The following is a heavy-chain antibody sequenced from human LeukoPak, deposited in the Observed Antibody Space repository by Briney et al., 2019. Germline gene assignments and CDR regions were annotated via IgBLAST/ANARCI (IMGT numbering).Heavy chain of an antibody. V-gene: IGHV3-23*01. CDR3: AKGANSDTRYYFDY. J-gene: IGHJ4*02. CDR2: IGGSGGST. D-gene: IGHD1-26*01. CDR1: GFTFSSYA. Sequence: PGGSLRLSCAASGFTFSSYAMSWVRQAPGKGLEWVSAIGGSGGSTYYADSVKGRFTISRDNSKNTLFLQMKSLRVEHTAIYYCAKGANSDTRYYFDYWGQGSLVTVSS.